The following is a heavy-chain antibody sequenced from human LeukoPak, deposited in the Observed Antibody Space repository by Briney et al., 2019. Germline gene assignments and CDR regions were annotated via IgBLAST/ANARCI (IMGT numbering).Heavy chain of an antibody. CDR1: GGSISSGGYY. V-gene: IGHV4-31*03. CDR3: AGSVHDYGGTHDAFDI. Sequence: SETLSLTCTVSGGSISSGGYYWSWIRQHPGKGLEWTGYIYYSGSTYYNPSLKSRVTISVDTSKNQFSLKLSSVTAADTAVYYCAGSVHDYGGTHDAFDIWGQGTMVTVSS. CDR2: IYYSGST. D-gene: IGHD4-23*01. J-gene: IGHJ3*02.